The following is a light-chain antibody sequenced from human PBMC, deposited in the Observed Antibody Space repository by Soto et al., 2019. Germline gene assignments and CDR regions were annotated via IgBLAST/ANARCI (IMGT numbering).Light chain of an antibody. CDR3: QQYGSSPWT. Sequence: EIVLTQSPGAPSLYPGERATLSCRASQSVSSSYLAWYQQKPGQAPRLLIYGASSRATGIPDRFSGSGSGTDFTLTISRLEPEDFAVYYCQQYGSSPWTFGQGTKVDIK. CDR1: QSVSSSY. CDR2: GAS. J-gene: IGKJ1*01. V-gene: IGKV3-20*01.